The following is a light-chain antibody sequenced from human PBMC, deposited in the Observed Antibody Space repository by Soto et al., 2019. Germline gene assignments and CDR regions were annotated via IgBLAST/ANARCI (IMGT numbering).Light chain of an antibody. Sequence: QSVLTQPPSASGSPGQSVAISCTGTSGDVGGYNFVSWFQQHPGKAPKLMIYEVSKRPSGVPDRFSGSKSGNTASLTVSGLQAEDEADYYCGSYAGRSFVFGTGTKVTVL. CDR3: GSYAGRSFV. CDR1: SGDVGGYNF. CDR2: EVS. J-gene: IGLJ1*01. V-gene: IGLV2-8*01.